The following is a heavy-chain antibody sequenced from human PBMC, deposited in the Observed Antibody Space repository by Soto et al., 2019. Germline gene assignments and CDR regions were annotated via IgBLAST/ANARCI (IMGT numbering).Heavy chain of an antibody. CDR1: GYTFTSYG. D-gene: IGHD3-9*01. CDR2: ISAYNGNT. J-gene: IGHJ4*02. CDR3: ARDLGGNYDILTGYYEESYFDY. Sequence: ASVKVSCKASGYTFTSYGISWVRQAPGQGLEWMGWISAYNGNTNYAQKLQGRVTMTTDTSTSTAYMELRSLRSDDTAVYYCARDLGGNYDILTGYYEESYFDYWGQGTLVTVSS. V-gene: IGHV1-18*01.